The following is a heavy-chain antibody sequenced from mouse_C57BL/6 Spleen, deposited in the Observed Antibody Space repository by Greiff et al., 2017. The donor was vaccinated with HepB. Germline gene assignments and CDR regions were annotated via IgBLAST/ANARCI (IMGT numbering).Heavy chain of an antibody. V-gene: IGHV1-82*01. CDR3: AREDYCYWYFDV. D-gene: IGHD2-13*01. J-gene: IGHJ1*03. Sequence: QVQLQQSGPELVKPGASVKISCKASGYAFSSSWMNWVKQRPGKGLEWIGRIYPGDGDTNYNGKFKGKATLTADKSSSTAYMQLSSLTSEDSAVYFCAREDYCYWYFDVWGTGTTVTVSS. CDR1: GYAFSSSW. CDR2: IYPGDGDT.